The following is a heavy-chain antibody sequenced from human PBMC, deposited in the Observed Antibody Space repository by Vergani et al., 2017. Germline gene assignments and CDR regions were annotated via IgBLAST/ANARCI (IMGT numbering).Heavy chain of an antibody. CDR1: GGSISSYY. CDR3: ARDLSEVVATIRYYYYGMDV. J-gene: IGHJ6*02. V-gene: IGHV4-38-2*02. D-gene: IGHD5-12*01. Sequence: QVQLQESGPGLVKPSQTLSLTCTVSGGSISSYYWGWIRQPPGKGLEWIGSIYHSGSTYYNPSLKSRVTISVDTSKNQFSLKLSSVTAADTAVYYCARDLSEVVATIRYYYYGMDVWGQGTTVTVSS. CDR2: IYHSGST.